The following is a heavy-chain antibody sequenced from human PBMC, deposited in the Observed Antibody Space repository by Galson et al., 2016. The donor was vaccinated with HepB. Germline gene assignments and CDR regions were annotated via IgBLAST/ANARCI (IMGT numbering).Heavy chain of an antibody. V-gene: IGHV3-30*18. CDR3: AKQGLSSYGHGVFGLDV. Sequence: SLRLSCAASGFTFSNYGMHWVRQAPGQGLEWVAVISYDGGNKKYVDSVKGRSTISRDNSKNTLSLQMDGLRAEDTAVYYCAKQGLSSYGHGVFGLDVWGQGTTVIVSS. CDR1: GFTFSNYG. J-gene: IGHJ6*02. D-gene: IGHD3-10*02. CDR2: ISYDGGNK.